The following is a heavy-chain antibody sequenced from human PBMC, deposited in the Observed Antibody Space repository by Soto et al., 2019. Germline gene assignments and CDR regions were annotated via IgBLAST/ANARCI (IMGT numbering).Heavy chain of an antibody. CDR3: ARDRDFWSGYSNYYYYGMDV. Sequence: ASVKVSCKASGYTFTSYGISWVRQAPGQGLEWMGWISAYNGNTNYAQKLQGRVTMTADASTSTAYMELSSLRSEDTAVYYCARDRDFWSGYSNYYYYGMDVWGQGTTVTVSS. D-gene: IGHD3-3*01. CDR1: GYTFTSYG. V-gene: IGHV1-18*01. CDR2: ISAYNGNT. J-gene: IGHJ6*02.